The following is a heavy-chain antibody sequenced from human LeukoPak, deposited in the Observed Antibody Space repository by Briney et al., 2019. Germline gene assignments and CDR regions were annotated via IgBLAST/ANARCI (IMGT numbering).Heavy chain of an antibody. V-gene: IGHV1-2*02. D-gene: IGHD1-14*01. CDR3: AREWVDAPQSDAFDI. CDR2: INPNTGTT. CDR1: GNTFTGYY. Sequence: ASVKVSCKASGNTFTGYYMHWVRQAPGQGLEWMGWINPNTGTTNYAQNFQGRVTMTRDTSINTAYLEVSSLRSDDTAVYFCAREWVDAPQSDAFDIWGQGTMVTVSS. J-gene: IGHJ3*02.